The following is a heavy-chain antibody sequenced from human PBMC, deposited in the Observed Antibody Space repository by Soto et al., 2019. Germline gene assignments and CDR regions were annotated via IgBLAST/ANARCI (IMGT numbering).Heavy chain of an antibody. CDR3: ARGYSKADNWFDP. J-gene: IGHJ5*02. D-gene: IGHD6-13*01. CDR2: IYHSGST. V-gene: IGHV4-4*02. Sequence: SETLSLTCAVSGGSISSSNWWSWVRQPPGKGLEWIGEIYHSGSTNYNPSLKSRVTISVDKSKNQFSLKLSSVTAADTAVYYCARGYSKADNWFDPWGQGTLVTVSS. CDR1: GGSISSSNW.